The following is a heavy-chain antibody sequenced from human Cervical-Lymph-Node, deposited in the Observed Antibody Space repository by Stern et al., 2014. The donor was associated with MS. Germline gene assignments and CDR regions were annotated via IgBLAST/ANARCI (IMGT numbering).Heavy chain of an antibody. Sequence: EVHLVESGPEVKRPGESLKISCQASGYTFTSYWIGWVRQMPGKGLEWIGIIFPGGSDIRYSPSFQGQVPISADKSSSTAYLQWNNLKASDTAIYYCARQRYFDYWGQGTLVTVSS. V-gene: IGHV5-51*01. CDR1: GYTFTSYW. CDR3: ARQRYFDY. J-gene: IGHJ4*02. CDR2: IFPGGSDI.